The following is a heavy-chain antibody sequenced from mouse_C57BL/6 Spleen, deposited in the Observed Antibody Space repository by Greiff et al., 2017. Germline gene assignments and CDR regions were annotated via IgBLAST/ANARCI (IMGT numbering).Heavy chain of an antibody. CDR2: IYPGDGDT. V-gene: IGHV1-80*01. J-gene: IGHJ3*01. Sequence: VMLVESGAELVKPGASVKISCKASGYAFSSYWMNWVKQRPGKGLEWIGQIYPGDGDTNYNGKFKGEATLTADKSSSTAYMQLSSLTSEDSAVYFCARKGGDYDGFAYWGQGTLVTVSA. CDR3: ARKGGDYDGFAY. CDR1: GYAFSSYW. D-gene: IGHD2-4*01.